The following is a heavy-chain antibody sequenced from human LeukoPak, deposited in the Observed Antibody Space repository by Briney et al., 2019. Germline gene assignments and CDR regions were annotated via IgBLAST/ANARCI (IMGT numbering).Heavy chain of an antibody. J-gene: IGHJ4*02. CDR1: GFTFSTHW. D-gene: IGHD5-12*01. CDR3: ARDSTWQLDY. Sequence: GGSLRLSCTASGFTFSTHWMTWVRQPPGKGLEWVANIKEDGSVKYYVDSVKGRFTISRDNTKNALYLQMNSLRADDTAVYFCARDSTWQLDYWGQGTLITVSS. V-gene: IGHV3-7*03. CDR2: IKEDGSVK.